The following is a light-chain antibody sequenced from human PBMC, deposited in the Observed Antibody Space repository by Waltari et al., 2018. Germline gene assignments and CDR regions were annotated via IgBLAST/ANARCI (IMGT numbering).Light chain of an antibody. V-gene: IGLV3-19*01. Sequence: SSELTQDPAVSVAWGQTVRTTCQGESLRSHYVSWYQQKPGQAPVLVIYGKNNRPSGSPDRFSCPSSGTTASLTPTGAPAEDGADYCRNSRDSSGNVVFGGGTKLTVL. J-gene: IGLJ2*01. CDR1: SLRSHY. CDR2: GKN. CDR3: NSRDSSGNVV.